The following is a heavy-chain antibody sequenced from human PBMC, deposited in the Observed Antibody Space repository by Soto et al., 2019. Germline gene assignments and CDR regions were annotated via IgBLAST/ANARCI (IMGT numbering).Heavy chain of an antibody. CDR3: AKGGPYYYYYMDV. J-gene: IGHJ6*03. Sequence: GSLRLSCAASGFTFSSYAMSWVRQAPGKGLEWVSAIGGSGGSTYYAESVKGRFTISRDNSKNTLYLQMNSLRAEDTAVYYCAKGGPYYYYYMDVWGKGTTVTVSS. CDR1: GFTFSSYA. D-gene: IGHD5-12*01. CDR2: IGGSGGST. V-gene: IGHV3-23*01.